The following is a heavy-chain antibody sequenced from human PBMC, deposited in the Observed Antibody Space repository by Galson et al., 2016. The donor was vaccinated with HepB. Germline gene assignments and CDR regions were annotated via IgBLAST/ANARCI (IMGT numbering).Heavy chain of an antibody. D-gene: IGHD2-2*01. V-gene: IGHV1-18*01. CDR2: ISAYDGHT. Sequence: SVKVSCKASGYSFTSYAITWVRQAPGLGLEWMGWISAYDGHTKYAQTLHDRVTMTIDTSTSTAYMELRSRRSDDTAVYYCGRDPLSSKWSPYYFAMDVWGQGTTVIVSS. CDR1: GYSFTSYA. CDR3: GRDPLSSKWSPYYFAMDV. J-gene: IGHJ6*02.